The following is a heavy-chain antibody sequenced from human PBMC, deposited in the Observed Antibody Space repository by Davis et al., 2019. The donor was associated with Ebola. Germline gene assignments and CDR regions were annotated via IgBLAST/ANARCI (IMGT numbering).Heavy chain of an antibody. CDR3: ASADEAGANWFDP. CDR2: MHYSGDT. V-gene: IGHV4-59*01. Sequence: SETLSLTCTVSGGSISSYYWSWIRQPPGKGLEWIGYMHYSGDTNYNPSLKSRVTISMDTSKNQISLKVRSVTAADPAVYYCASADEAGANWFDPWGQGTLVTVSS. J-gene: IGHJ5*02. CDR1: GGSISSYY. D-gene: IGHD3-10*01.